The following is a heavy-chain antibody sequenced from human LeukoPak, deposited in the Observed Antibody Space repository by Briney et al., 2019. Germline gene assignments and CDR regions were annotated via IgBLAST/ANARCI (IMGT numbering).Heavy chain of an antibody. CDR2: ISGSGGST. D-gene: IGHD3-16*01. V-gene: IGHV3-23*01. CDR1: GFTFSSYE. Sequence: GGSLRLSCAASGFTFSSYEMNWVRQAPGKGLEWVSAISGSGGSTYYADSVKGRFTISRDNSKNTLYLQMNSLRAEDTAVYYCAKDPRGRIGLFDYWGQGTLVTVSS. CDR3: AKDPRGRIGLFDY. J-gene: IGHJ4*02.